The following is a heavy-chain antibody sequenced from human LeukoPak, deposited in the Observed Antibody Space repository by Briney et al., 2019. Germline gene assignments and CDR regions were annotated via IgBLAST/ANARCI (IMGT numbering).Heavy chain of an antibody. J-gene: IGHJ2*01. CDR2: ISYDGSNK. CDR3: ARERSGCYFDL. CDR1: RFTFSSYA. Sequence: QPGGSLRLSCAASRFTFSSYATHWVRQAPGKGLEWVALISYDGSNKYYADSVKGRFTISRDNSKNTLYLQMNSLRAEDTAVYYCARERSGCYFDLWGRGTLVTVSS. V-gene: IGHV3-30-3*01. D-gene: IGHD2-8*01.